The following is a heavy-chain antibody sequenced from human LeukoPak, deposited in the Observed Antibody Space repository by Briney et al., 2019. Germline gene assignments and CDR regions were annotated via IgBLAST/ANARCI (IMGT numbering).Heavy chain of an antibody. Sequence: ASVKVSCKASGYTFTSYGSSWVRQAPGQGLEWMGWISAYNGNTNYAQKLQGRVTMTTDTSTSTAYMELRSLRSDDTAVYYCARDDCSGGSCYLDYWGQGTLVTVSS. CDR1: GYTFTSYG. CDR2: ISAYNGNT. V-gene: IGHV1-18*01. D-gene: IGHD2-15*01. CDR3: ARDDCSGGSCYLDY. J-gene: IGHJ4*02.